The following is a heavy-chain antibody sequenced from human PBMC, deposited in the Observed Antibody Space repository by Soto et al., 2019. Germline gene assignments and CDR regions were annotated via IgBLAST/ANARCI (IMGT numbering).Heavy chain of an antibody. CDR2: VYYSGSN. D-gene: IGHD3-10*01. V-gene: IGHV4-39*01. CDR3: ARDFGWGSHYGIDV. Sequence: QLQLQESGPGLLKPSETLSLTCTVSGGSISRNNYYWGWIRQSPGKGLEWIGSVYYSGSNYFNPSLRRRVTISVDTSKKQFSLRLSSVTAADTAVYYFARDFGWGSHYGIDVWGQGTTVTVSS. J-gene: IGHJ6*02. CDR1: GGSISRNNYY.